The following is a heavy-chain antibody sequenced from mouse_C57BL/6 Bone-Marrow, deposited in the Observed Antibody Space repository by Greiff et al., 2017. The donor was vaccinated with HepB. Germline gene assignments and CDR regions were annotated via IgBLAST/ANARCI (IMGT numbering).Heavy chain of an antibody. V-gene: IGHV1-54*01. CDR1: GYAFTNYL. D-gene: IGHD1-1*01. J-gene: IGHJ2*01. Sequence: VQLQESGAELVRPGTSVKVSCKASGYAFTNYLIEWVKQRPGQGLEWIGVINPGSGGPNYNEKFKGKATLTADKSSSTAYMQLSSLTSEDSAVYFCARGGLLRYPDYWGQGTTLTVSS. CDR2: INPGSGGP. CDR3: ARGGLLRYPDY.